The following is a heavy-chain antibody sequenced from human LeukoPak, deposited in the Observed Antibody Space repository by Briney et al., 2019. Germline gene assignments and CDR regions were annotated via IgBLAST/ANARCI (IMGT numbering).Heavy chain of an antibody. CDR2: ISGSGGST. CDR3: AKDLMYYDFWSGYPPSFDY. CDR1: GFTFSSYA. V-gene: IGHV3-23*01. D-gene: IGHD3-3*01. J-gene: IGHJ4*02. Sequence: PGRSLRLSCAASGFTFSSYAMSWVRQAPGKGLEWVSAISGSGGSTYYADSVKGRFTISRDNSKNTLYLQMNSLRAEDTAVYYCAKDLMYYDFWSGYPPSFDYWGQGTLVTVSS.